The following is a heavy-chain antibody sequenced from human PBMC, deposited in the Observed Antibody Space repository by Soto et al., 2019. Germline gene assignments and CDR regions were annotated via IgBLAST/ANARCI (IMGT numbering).Heavy chain of an antibody. D-gene: IGHD6-19*01. J-gene: IGHJ6*02. CDR1: GFTFSDYY. CDR2: ISSSSSYT. Sequence: QVQLVESGGGLVKPGGSLRLSCAASGFTFSDYYMSWIRQAPGKGLEWVSYISSSSSYTNYADSVKGRFTIARDNAKNSLYLQMNSLRAEDTAVYYCARDIVSGWYYYYYGMDVWGQGTTVTVSS. CDR3: ARDIVSGWYYYYYGMDV. V-gene: IGHV3-11*05.